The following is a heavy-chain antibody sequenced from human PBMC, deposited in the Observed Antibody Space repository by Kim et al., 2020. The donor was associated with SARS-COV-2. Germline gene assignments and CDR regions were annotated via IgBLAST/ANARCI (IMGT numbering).Heavy chain of an antibody. Sequence: VKGRFTISRDNAKNSVYLQMNSLRVEDTGVYYCARAYDFWSSFDYFYSMDAWGQGTTVTVTS. V-gene: IGHV3-21*01. CDR3: ARAYDFWSSFDYFYSMDA. J-gene: IGHJ6*02. D-gene: IGHD3-3*01.